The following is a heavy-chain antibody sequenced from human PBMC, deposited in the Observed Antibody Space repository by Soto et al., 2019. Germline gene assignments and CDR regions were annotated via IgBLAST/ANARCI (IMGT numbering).Heavy chain of an antibody. J-gene: IGHJ6*02. CDR2: IWCDGSNK. D-gene: IGHD2-15*01. CDR1: GFTFSSYG. CDR3: ARESYCSGGSCYYDYYYYGMDV. V-gene: IGHV3-33*01. Sequence: QVQLVESGGGVVQPGRSLRLSCAACGFTFSSYGMHWVRQATGKGLEWVAVIWCDGSNKYYADSVKGRFTISRDNSKNTLYLQMTSLRAEDTAVYYCARESYCSGGSCYYDYYYYGMDVWGQGTTVTVSS.